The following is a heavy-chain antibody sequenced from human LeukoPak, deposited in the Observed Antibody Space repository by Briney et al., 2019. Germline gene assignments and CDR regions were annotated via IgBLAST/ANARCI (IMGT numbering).Heavy chain of an antibody. J-gene: IGHJ3*02. D-gene: IGHD5-18*01. Sequence: GGSLRLSCAASGFTFSSYAMHWVRQAPGKGLEWVAVISYDGSNKYYADSVKGRFTISRDNSKNTLYLQMNSLRAEDTAVYYCARDLQLWAGDALDIWGQGTMVTVSS. CDR3: ARDLQLWAGDALDI. CDR1: GFTFSSYA. V-gene: IGHV3-30-3*01. CDR2: ISYDGSNK.